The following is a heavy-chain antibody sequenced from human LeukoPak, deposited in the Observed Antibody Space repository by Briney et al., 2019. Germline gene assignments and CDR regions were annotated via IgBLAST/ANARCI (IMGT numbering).Heavy chain of an antibody. CDR3: ARVGELNWFDP. Sequence: SETLSLTCTVSGGSISSYYWSWIRQPPGKGLEWIGYIYYSGSTNYNPSLKSRVTISVDTSKNQFSLKLSSVTAADTAVYYCARVGELNWFDPWGQGTLVTVSS. CDR1: GGSISSYY. J-gene: IGHJ5*02. CDR2: IYYSGST. V-gene: IGHV4-59*08. D-gene: IGHD1-7*01.